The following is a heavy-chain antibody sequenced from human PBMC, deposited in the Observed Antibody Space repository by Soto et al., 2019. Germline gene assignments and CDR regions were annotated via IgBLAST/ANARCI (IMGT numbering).Heavy chain of an antibody. CDR2: IYYSGST. CDR1: GCSICSYY. D-gene: IGHD3-10*01. V-gene: IGHV4-59*01. J-gene: IGHJ6*03. Sequence: SETTSLTCTVSGCSICSYYWSWIRQPPGKGLEWIGYIYYSGSTNYNPSLKSRVTISVDTSKNQFSLKLSSVTAADTAVYYCARDAKGGGSGSYYNYYYYMDVWGKGTTVTVSS. CDR3: ARDAKGGGSGSYYNYYYYMDV.